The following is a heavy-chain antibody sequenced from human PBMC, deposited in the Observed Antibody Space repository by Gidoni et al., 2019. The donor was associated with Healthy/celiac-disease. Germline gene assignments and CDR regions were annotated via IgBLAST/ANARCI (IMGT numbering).Heavy chain of an antibody. D-gene: IGHD2-21*01. CDR1: GFTFDDYT. CDR2: ISWDGGST. CDR3: AKDRGGYWSSYYYYMDV. V-gene: IGHV3-43*01. J-gene: IGHJ6*03. Sequence: EVQLVESGGVVVQRGGSLRLSCAASGFTFDDYTMHWVRQAPGKGLEWVSLISWDGGSTYYADSVKGRFTSSRDNSKNSLYLQMHSLRTEDTALYYFAKDRGGYWSSYYYYMDVWGKGTTGTVSS.